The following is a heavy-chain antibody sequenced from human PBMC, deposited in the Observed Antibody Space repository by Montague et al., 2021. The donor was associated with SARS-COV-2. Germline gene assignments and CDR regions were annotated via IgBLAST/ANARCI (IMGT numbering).Heavy chain of an antibody. J-gene: IGHJ4*02. V-gene: IGHV3-66*02. Sequence: SLRLSCAASGFTVSDNYMSWVRQAPGKGLEWVSVIYSGGTTYYADSVKGRFTISRDNSKNTLYLQMNSLGTGDTAVYYCAGGTSGYDRVFDFWGQGTLVTVSS. CDR2: IYSGGTT. CDR1: GFTVSDNY. D-gene: IGHD5-12*01. CDR3: AGGTSGYDRVFDF.